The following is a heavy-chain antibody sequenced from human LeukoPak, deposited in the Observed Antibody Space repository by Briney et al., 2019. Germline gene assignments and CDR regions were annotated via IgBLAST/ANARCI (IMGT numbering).Heavy chain of an antibody. J-gene: IGHJ5*02. CDR3: ARLYSSAWYGTNWFDP. D-gene: IGHD6-19*01. CDR2: IIPIFGTA. Sequence: SVKVSCKASGGTFSSYAISWVRQAPGQGLEWMGGIIPIFGTANYAQKFQGRVTITTDESTSTAYMELSSLRSEDTAVYYCARLYSSAWYGTNWFDPWGQGTLVTVYS. V-gene: IGHV1-69*05. CDR1: GGTFSSYA.